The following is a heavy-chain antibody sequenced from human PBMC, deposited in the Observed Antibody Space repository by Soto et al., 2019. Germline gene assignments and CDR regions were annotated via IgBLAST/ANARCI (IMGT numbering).Heavy chain of an antibody. CDR3: GRDGGSHGRSDFDS. J-gene: IGHJ4*02. CDR2: IWYDGSNK. V-gene: IGHV3-33*01. CDR1: GSTFSNYG. D-gene: IGHD3-16*01. Sequence: VQLVESGGGVVQPGRSLRLSCAASGSTFSNYGMHWVRQAPGKGPEWVAVIWYDGSNKYYGESVKGRFSISRDNSKNTLYLDINSLRPEDTAVYYCGRDGGSHGRSDFDSWGQGSLVIVSS.